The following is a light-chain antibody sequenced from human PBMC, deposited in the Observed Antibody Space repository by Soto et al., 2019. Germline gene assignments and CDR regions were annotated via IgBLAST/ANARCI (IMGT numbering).Light chain of an antibody. V-gene: IGLV2-11*01. J-gene: IGLJ3*02. CDR3: CSYTGSYSV. Sequence: QSALTQPRSVSGSPGQSVAISCTGIGGFDFVSWYQQYPGKDPKLMIYEVTNRPSGVPDRFSASKSGDTASLTISGLQAEDEADYYCCSYTGSYSVFGGGTKLTVL. CDR2: EVT. CDR1: GGFDF.